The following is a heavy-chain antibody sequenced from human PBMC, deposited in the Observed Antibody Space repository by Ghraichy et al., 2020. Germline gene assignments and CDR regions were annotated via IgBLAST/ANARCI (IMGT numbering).Heavy chain of an antibody. CDR1: GGSISSYY. J-gene: IGHJ3*02. D-gene: IGHD6-13*01. CDR3: ATHPSAAAEAFDI. V-gene: IGHV4-59*01. CDR2: IYYSGST. Sequence: SETLSLTCTVSGGSISSYYWSWIRQPPGKGLEWIGYIYYSGSTNYNPSLKSRVTISVDTSKNQFSLKLSSVTAADTAVYYCATHPSAAAEAFDIWGQGTMVTVSS.